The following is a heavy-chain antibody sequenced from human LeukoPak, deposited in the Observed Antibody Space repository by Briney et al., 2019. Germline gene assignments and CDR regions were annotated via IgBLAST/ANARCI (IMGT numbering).Heavy chain of an antibody. CDR1: GGSISSYY. D-gene: IGHD1-26*01. CDR3: ARLRLSGGSFSVGWFDP. Sequence: SETLSLTCTVSGGSISSYYWSWIRQSPGKGLEWIGEIFHSGTTRYKASLESRVTMLLDKSKNQFSLRLSSVTAADTAVYFCARLRLSGGSFSVGWFDPWGQGIQVTVSS. CDR2: IFHSGTT. J-gene: IGHJ5*02. V-gene: IGHV4-59*12.